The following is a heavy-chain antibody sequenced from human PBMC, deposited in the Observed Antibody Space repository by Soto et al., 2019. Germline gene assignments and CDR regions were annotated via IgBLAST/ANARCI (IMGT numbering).Heavy chain of an antibody. J-gene: IGHJ5*02. Sequence: QVQLVESGGGVVQPGRSLTLSCVASGFTLSNYGMHWVRQAPGKGLEWVAVIWYDGTTTYSADSVKGRFSISRDNSKNALFLQLSSLRAEDTAVYYCARNGGSSGSSRGFDTWGQGTLVTVSS. CDR2: IWYDGTTT. CDR1: GFTLSNYG. CDR3: ARNGGSSGSSRGFDT. V-gene: IGHV3-33*01. D-gene: IGHD2-8*01.